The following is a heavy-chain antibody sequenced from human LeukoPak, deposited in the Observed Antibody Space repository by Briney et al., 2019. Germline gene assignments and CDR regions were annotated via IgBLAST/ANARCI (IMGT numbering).Heavy chain of an antibody. Sequence: GGSLRLPCTASGYPFRAYGMYWLRKAPGKCLEWLSLISGDGGSTDYADSVKGRFTISRDNSKDSLHLQMTSLRTEDTAFYYCTRDKRATNELGAFDHWGQGTLVTVSS. CDR3: TRDKRATNELGAFDH. CDR1: GYPFRAYG. J-gene: IGHJ4*02. D-gene: IGHD5-24*01. CDR2: ISGDGGST. V-gene: IGHV3-43*02.